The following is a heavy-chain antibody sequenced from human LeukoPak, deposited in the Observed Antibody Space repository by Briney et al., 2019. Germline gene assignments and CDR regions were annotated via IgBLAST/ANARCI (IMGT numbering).Heavy chain of an antibody. V-gene: IGHV3-48*03. J-gene: IGHJ3*02. CDR1: GFTFSSYE. D-gene: IGHD3-22*01. CDR2: ISSSGSTI. Sequence: GGSLRLSCAASGFTFSSYEMNWVRQAPGKGLEWVSYISSSGSTIYYADSVKGRFTISRDNAKNSLYLQMNSLRDEDTAVYYCARVDWMIGAFDIWGQGTMVTVSS. CDR3: ARVDWMIGAFDI.